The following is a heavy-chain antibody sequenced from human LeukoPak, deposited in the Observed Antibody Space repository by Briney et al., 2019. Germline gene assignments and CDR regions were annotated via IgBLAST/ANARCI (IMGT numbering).Heavy chain of an antibody. D-gene: IGHD3-3*01. CDR2: INHSGST. J-gene: IGHJ4*02. Sequence: PSETLSLTCAVYGGSFSGYYWSWIRQPPGKGLEWIGEINHSGSTNYSPSLKSRVTISVDTSKNQFSLKLSSVTAADTAVYYCARDKNDFPFDYWGQGTLVTVSS. CDR3: ARDKNDFPFDY. CDR1: GGSFSGYY. V-gene: IGHV4-34*01.